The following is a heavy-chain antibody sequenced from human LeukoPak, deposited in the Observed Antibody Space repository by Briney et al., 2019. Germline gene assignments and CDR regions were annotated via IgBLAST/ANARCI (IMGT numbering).Heavy chain of an antibody. CDR2: ISGSGGST. CDR1: GFTFSSYA. Sequence: GGSLRLSCAASGFTFSSYAMSWVRQAPGKGLEWVSAISGSGGSTYYADSVKGRFTISRDNSKNTLYLQMNSLRAENTAVNYYAKSVVGATIDYWGQGTLVTVSS. J-gene: IGHJ4*02. D-gene: IGHD1-26*01. V-gene: IGHV3-23*01. CDR3: AKSVVGATIDY.